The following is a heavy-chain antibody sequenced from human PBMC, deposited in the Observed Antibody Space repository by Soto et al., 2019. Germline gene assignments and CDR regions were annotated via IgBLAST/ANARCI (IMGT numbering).Heavy chain of an antibody. CDR1: GYTLTELS. Sequence: SVKVSCKVSGYTLTELSMHWVRQAPGKGLEWMGGFDPEDGETIYAQKFQGRVTMTEDTSTDTAYMELSSLRSEDTAVYYCATVLRGYYDFWSGYFYWGQGTLVTVSS. V-gene: IGHV1-24*01. D-gene: IGHD3-3*01. CDR2: FDPEDGET. J-gene: IGHJ4*02. CDR3: ATVLRGYYDFWSGYFY.